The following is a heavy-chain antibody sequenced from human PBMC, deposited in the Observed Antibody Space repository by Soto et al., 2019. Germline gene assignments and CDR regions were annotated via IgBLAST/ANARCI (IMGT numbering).Heavy chain of an antibody. CDR1: GFTFSSYA. J-gene: IGHJ6*02. CDR2: ISYDGSNK. Sequence: QVQLVESGGGVVQPGRSLRLSCAASGFTFSSYARHWVRQAPGKGREWGAVISYDGSNKYYAAPVKGRFTISRVNSKNPLYLQMKSVRAEDTAVYYCASDVKQWLEYSYYGMDVWGQGPTVTVSS. CDR3: ASDVKQWLEYSYYGMDV. V-gene: IGHV3-30-3*01. D-gene: IGHD6-19*01.